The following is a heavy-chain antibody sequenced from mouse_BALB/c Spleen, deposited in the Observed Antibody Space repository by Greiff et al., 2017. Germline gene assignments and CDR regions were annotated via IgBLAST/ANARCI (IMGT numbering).Heavy chain of an antibody. V-gene: IGHV1S22*01. CDR3: TRFGGNYEFAY. CDR2: IYPGSGST. Sequence: LQQPGSELVRPGASVKLSCKASGYTFTSYWMHWVKQRHGQGLEWIGNIYPGSGSTNYDEKFKSKGTLTVDTSSSTAYMHLSSLTSEDSAVYYCTRFGGNYEFAYWGQGTLVTVSA. J-gene: IGHJ3*01. D-gene: IGHD1-1*02. CDR1: GYTFTSYW.